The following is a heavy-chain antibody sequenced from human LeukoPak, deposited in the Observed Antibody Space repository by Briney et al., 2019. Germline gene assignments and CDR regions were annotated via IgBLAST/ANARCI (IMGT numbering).Heavy chain of an antibody. J-gene: IGHJ3*02. D-gene: IGHD3-16*01. CDR3: ARAYVDDAFDI. V-gene: IGHV3-21*01. Sequence: GGSLRLSCAASGFIFSSYSMNWVRQAPGKGLEWVSSISSSSSYIYYADSVKGRFTISRDNAKNSLYLQMNSLRAEDTAVYYCARAYVDDAFDIWGQGTMVTVSS. CDR1: GFIFSSYS. CDR2: ISSSSSYI.